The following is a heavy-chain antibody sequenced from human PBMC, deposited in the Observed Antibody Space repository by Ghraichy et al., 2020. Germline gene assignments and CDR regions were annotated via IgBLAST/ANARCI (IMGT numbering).Heavy chain of an antibody. Sequence: GGSLRLSCAASGFTFSDYWMGWVRQAPGKGLEWVANIRNDGSQIDYLDSVKGRFTISRDNSKNSVYLQMNRLRADDTAVYYCVRGGRWYDDWGQGTLVTVTS. V-gene: IGHV3-7*01. CDR3: VRGGRWYDD. J-gene: IGHJ5*02. CDR1: GFTFSDYW. CDR2: IRNDGSQI. D-gene: IGHD3-16*01.